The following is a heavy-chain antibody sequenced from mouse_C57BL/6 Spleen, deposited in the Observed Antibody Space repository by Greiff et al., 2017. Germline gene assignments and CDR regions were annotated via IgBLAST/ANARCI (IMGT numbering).Heavy chain of an antibody. D-gene: IGHD1-1*01. CDR2: ISSGGSYT. V-gene: IGHV5-6*01. CDR1: GFTFSSYG. CDR3: ARPLYGSSLYYAMDY. J-gene: IGHJ4*01. Sequence: EVQLVESGGDFVKPGGSLKLSCAASGFTFSSYGLSWVRQTPDKRLEWVATISSGGSYTYYPDSVMGRFTISRDNAKNTLYLQMSSLKSEDTAMYYCARPLYGSSLYYAMDYWGQGTSVTVSS.